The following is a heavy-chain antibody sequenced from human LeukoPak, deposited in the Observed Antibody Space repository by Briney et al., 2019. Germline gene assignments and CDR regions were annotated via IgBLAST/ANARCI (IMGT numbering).Heavy chain of an antibody. D-gene: IGHD3-22*01. CDR1: GFTFSNYD. CDR2: ISCSGSTI. J-gene: IGHJ3*01. Sequence: GRSLRLSFAASGFTFSNYDMSWIRQAPGKGLEWVSYISCSGSTIYYAATVKGRLTISRPNANNSLYLQLKSPITEDTTVYYSASALYSCVSSGPGSHGGFDVWGQGTMVTVSS. CDR3: ASALYSCVSSGPGSHGGFDV. V-gene: IGHV3-11*01.